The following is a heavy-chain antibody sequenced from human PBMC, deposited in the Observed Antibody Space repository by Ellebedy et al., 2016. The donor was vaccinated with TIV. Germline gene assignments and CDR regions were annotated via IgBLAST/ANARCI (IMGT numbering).Heavy chain of an antibody. CDR2: IIPISDTA. Sequence: SVKVSXXASGGTFSSYTISWVRQAPGQGLEWMGGIIPISDTANYAQKFQGRVTITADESTSTAYMELSSLRSEDTAVYYCARGTSSPRNYYGMDVWGQGTTVTVSS. CDR3: ARGTSSPRNYYGMDV. J-gene: IGHJ6*02. V-gene: IGHV1-69*13. D-gene: IGHD2-2*01. CDR1: GGTFSSYT.